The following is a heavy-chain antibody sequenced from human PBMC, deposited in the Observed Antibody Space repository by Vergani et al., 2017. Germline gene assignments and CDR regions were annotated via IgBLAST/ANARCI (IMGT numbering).Heavy chain of an antibody. CDR3: ARDDGWAAVAPTAFDI. V-gene: IGHV1-18*01. D-gene: IGHD6-19*01. J-gene: IGHJ3*02. Sequence: VQLVQSGAEVKKPGSSVKVSCKASGGTFSSYTISWVRQAPGQGLEWMGWISAYNGNTNYAQKLQGRVTMTTDTSTSTAYMELRSLRSDDTAVYYCARDDGWAAVAPTAFDIWGQGTMVTVSS. CDR1: GGTFSSYT. CDR2: ISAYNGNT.